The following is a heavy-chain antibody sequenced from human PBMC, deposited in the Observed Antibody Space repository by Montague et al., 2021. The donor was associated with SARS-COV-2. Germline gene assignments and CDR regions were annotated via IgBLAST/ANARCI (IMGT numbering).Heavy chain of an antibody. CDR2: ISSSSSYI. Sequence: SLRLSCAASGFTFSSYSMNWVRQVLGKGLEWVSSISSSSSYIYYADSVKGRFTISRDKAKNSLYLQMNSLRAEDTAVYYCARDRGGGRYDFWSGYYVQPYDYWGQGTLVTVSS. V-gene: IGHV3-21*01. CDR1: GFTFSSYS. D-gene: IGHD3-3*01. CDR3: ARDRGGGRYDFWSGYYVQPYDY. J-gene: IGHJ4*02.